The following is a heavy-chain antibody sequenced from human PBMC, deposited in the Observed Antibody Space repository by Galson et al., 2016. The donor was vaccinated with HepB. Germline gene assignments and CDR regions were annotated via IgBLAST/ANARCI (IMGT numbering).Heavy chain of an antibody. J-gene: IGHJ4*02. V-gene: IGHV3-72*01. CDR3: VRIGGAFAIDI. CDR2: TRKKVNGYTT. CDR1: GFTFSDHY. Sequence: SLRLSCAASGFTFSDHYMDWVRQAPGKGLEWVGRTRKKVNGYTTEYAASVKGRFSISRDDSKNSLFLQMNSLKTEDTAVYYCVRIGGAFAIDIWGQGTLVTVSS. D-gene: IGHD2-21*01.